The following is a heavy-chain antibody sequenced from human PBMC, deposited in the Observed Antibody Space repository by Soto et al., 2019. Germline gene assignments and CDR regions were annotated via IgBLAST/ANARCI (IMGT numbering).Heavy chain of an antibody. V-gene: IGHV4-59*08. Sequence: QVQLQESGPGLVKPSETLSLTCTVSGDSISSHYWSWIRQPPGQGLEWIGYVYYSGSTNYNPSLTRRVTISVDTSKSQCALRLSSVTAADTAVYFCARLDGYDPYFDYWGQGALVTVSS. D-gene: IGHD5-12*01. CDR3: ARLDGYDPYFDY. CDR1: GDSISSHY. J-gene: IGHJ4*02. CDR2: VYYSGST.